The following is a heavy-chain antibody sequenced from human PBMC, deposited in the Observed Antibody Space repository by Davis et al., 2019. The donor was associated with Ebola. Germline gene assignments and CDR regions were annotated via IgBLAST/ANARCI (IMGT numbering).Heavy chain of an antibody. CDR1: GFTFSSYA. CDR2: ISGSGGST. V-gene: IGHV3-23*01. J-gene: IGHJ4*02. D-gene: IGHD6-13*01. CDR3: AKLSRSSWYYADY. Sequence: GSLKISCAASGFTFSSYAMSWVRQAPGKGLEWVSAISGSGGSTYYADSVKGRFTISRDNSKNTLYLQMNSLRAEDTAVYYCAKLSRSSWYYADYWGQGTLVTVSS.